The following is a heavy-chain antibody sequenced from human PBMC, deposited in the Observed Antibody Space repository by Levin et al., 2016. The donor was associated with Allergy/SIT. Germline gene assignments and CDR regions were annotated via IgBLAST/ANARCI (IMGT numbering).Heavy chain of an antibody. CDR3: AKDDSRISMVRGVVGYDYYGMDV. CDR1: GLNFTTYS. D-gene: IGHD3-10*01. CDR2: ISFDGSDK. V-gene: IGHV3-30*18. Sequence: GGSLRLSCAASGLNFTTYSVHWVRQAPGGGLEWVAVISFDGSDKRYADSVKGRFTISRDNSKHTVYLQINSLRTEDTAVYYCAKDDSRISMVRGVVGYDYYGMDVWGQGTTVTVSS. J-gene: IGHJ6*02.